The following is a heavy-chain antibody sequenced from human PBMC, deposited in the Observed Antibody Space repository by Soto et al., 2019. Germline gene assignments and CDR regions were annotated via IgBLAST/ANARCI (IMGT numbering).Heavy chain of an antibody. CDR3: ARAGRITIFSTGYPLNAFDI. J-gene: IGHJ3*02. V-gene: IGHV3-7*01. Sequence: EVQLVESGGGLVQPGGSLRLSCAASGFTFSSYWMSWVRQAPGKGLEWVANIKQDGSEKYYVDSVKGRFTISRDHAKNSLYLQMNSLRAEDTAVYYCARAGRITIFSTGYPLNAFDIWGQGTMVTVSS. CDR2: IKQDGSEK. D-gene: IGHD3-9*01. CDR1: GFTFSSYW.